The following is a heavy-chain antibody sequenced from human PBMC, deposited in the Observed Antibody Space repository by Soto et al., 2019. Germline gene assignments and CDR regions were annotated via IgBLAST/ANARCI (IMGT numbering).Heavy chain of an antibody. Sequence: ASVKVSCKASGFTFTSSAVQWVRQARGQRLEWIGWIVVGSGNTNYAQKFQERVTITRDMSTSTAYMELSSLRSEDTAVYYCEAGLGPRDYYYGMDVWGQGTTVTVSS. D-gene: IGHD3-16*01. J-gene: IGHJ6*02. V-gene: IGHV1-58*01. CDR1: GFTFTSSA. CDR2: IVVGSGNT. CDR3: EAGLGPRDYYYGMDV.